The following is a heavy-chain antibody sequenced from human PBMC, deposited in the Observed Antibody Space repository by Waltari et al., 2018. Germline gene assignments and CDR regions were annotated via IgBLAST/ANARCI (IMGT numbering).Heavy chain of an antibody. CDR1: GFTFSSYW. CDR3: ARDIGGYALDY. Sequence: ELQLEESGGGPVQPGGSLRLSCAASGFTFSSYWMHWVRQVPGKGLRWVSRIKGDGMSTTYADSVKGRFTISRDNAKDTLYLQMNSLRAEDTALYYCARDIGGYALDYWGQGTLVTVSS. J-gene: IGHJ4*02. CDR2: IKGDGMST. V-gene: IGHV3-74*01. D-gene: IGHD5-18*01.